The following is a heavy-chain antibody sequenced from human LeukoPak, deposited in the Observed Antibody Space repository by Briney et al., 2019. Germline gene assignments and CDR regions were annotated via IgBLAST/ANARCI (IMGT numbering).Heavy chain of an antibody. V-gene: IGHV3-66*01. J-gene: IGHJ4*02. CDR1: GFTVSSTH. CDR2: IYSGGAA. D-gene: IGHD6-19*01. CDR3: ARVAVAYFDY. Sequence: GGSLRLSCAASGFTVSSTHMGWVRQAPGKGLEWVSVIYSGGAAYYPDSVKGRFTISRDLSKNTLYLQMNDLRAEDTDVYYCARVAVAYFDYWGQGTLVTVSS.